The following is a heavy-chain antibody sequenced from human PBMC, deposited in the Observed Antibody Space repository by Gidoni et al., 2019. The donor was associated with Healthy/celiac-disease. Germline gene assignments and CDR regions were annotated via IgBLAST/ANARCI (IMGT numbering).Heavy chain of an antibody. Sequence: EVQLLESGGGLVQPGGSLRLSCAASGFTFSSYAMGWVRQAPGKGLEWVSAISGSGGSTYYADSVKGRFTISRDNSKNTLYLQMNSLRAEDTAVYYCAKLHHSSGWYSHFDYWGQGTLVTVSS. D-gene: IGHD6-19*01. CDR2: ISGSGGST. CDR3: AKLHHSSGWYSHFDY. CDR1: GFTFSSYA. V-gene: IGHV3-23*01. J-gene: IGHJ4*02.